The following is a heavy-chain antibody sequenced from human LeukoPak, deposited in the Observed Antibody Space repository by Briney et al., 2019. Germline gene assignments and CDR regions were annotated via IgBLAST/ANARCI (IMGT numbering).Heavy chain of an antibody. J-gene: IGHJ5*02. D-gene: IGHD1-26*01. CDR1: GGSISNYY. V-gene: IGHV4-59*01. CDR2: IYYSGST. Sequence: PSETLSLTCTVSGGSISNYYWTWIRQPPGKGLEWVGYIYYSGSTNYNPSLKSRVTISVDTSKNQFSLKLSSVTAADTAVYYCARDRSYIWFDPWGQGTLVTVSS. CDR3: ARDRSYIWFDP.